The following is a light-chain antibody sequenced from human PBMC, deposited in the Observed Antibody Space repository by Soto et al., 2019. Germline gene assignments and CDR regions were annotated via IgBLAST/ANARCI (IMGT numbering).Light chain of an antibody. CDR1: QRISSTF. J-gene: IGKJ1*01. V-gene: IGKV3-20*01. CDR3: QQCGGSPT. CDR2: GAS. Sequence: EIVFTQSPGTLSFCPGGRASLSCRASQRISSTFLAWYQKKPGQAPRLLIYGASSRATGIPDRFSGSGSGTDFTLTISRLEAEDFAMYYCQQCGGSPTFGQGTKVDIK.